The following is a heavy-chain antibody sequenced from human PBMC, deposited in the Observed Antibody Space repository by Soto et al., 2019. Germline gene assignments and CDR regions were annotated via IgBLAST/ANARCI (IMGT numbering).Heavy chain of an antibody. CDR3: ARDSDIVVVPAAPPSYGMDV. CDR2: IYYSGST. D-gene: IGHD2-2*01. Sequence: QVQPQESGPGLVKPSQTLSLTCTVSGGSISSGDYYWSWIRQPPGKGLEWIGYIYYSGSTYYNPSLKSRVTISVDTSKNQFSLKLSSVTAADTAVYYCARDSDIVVVPAAPPSYGMDVWGQGTTVTVSS. J-gene: IGHJ6*02. V-gene: IGHV4-30-4*01. CDR1: GGSISSGDYY.